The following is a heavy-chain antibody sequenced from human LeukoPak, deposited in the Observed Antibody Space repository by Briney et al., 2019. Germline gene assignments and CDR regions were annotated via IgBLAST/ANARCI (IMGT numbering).Heavy chain of an antibody. CDR3: ARERNYDILTGYYSHWFDP. J-gene: IGHJ5*02. Sequence: ASETLSLTYTVSGGSISSGGYYWSWIRQPPGKGLEWIGYIYHSGSTYYNPSLKSRVTISVDRSKNQFSLKLSSVTAADTAVYYCARERNYDILTGYYSHWFDPWGQGTLVTVSS. V-gene: IGHV4-30-2*01. D-gene: IGHD3-9*01. CDR2: IYHSGST. CDR1: GGSISSGGYY.